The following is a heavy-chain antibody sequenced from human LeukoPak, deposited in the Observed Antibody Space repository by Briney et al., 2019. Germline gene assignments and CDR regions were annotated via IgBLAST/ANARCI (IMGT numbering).Heavy chain of an antibody. V-gene: IGHV4-4*02. CDR2: IHHSGST. CDR3: VRALAGGNGDY. J-gene: IGHJ4*02. D-gene: IGHD6-19*01. Sequence: SGTLSLTCGVSGGSISSSNWWSWVRQPPGKGLGWIGGIHHSGSTNYNASLKSRVTISVDKSKNQISLNLTSVTAADTAVYYCVRALAGGNGDYWGQGTLVTVSS. CDR1: GGSISSSNW.